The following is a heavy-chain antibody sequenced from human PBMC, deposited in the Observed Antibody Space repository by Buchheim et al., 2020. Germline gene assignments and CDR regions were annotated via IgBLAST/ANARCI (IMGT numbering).Heavy chain of an antibody. Sequence: QVQLQESGPGLVKPSQTLSLTCTVSGGSISSGGYYWSWIRQPAGKGLEWIGRIYTTGSTTYNPSLRSRVTISLATSKNQFSLKLRSVTAADTAVFYCARDRDTMRHDAFDIWGQGT. D-gene: IGHD3-10*01. CDR3: ARDRDTMRHDAFDI. V-gene: IGHV4-61*02. J-gene: IGHJ3*02. CDR2: IYTTGST. CDR1: GGSISSGGYY.